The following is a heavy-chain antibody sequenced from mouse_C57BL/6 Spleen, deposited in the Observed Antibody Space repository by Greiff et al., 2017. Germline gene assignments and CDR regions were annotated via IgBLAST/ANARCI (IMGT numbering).Heavy chain of an antibody. CDR2: INPNNGGT. CDR3: ARGGTIYHGNYRDAMDY. J-gene: IGHJ4*01. D-gene: IGHD2-1*01. Sequence: EVQLQQSGPELVKPGASVKIPCKASGYTFTDYNMDWVKQSHGKSLEWIGDINPNNGGTIYNQKFKGKATLTVDKSSSTAYMELRSLTSEDTAVXYCARGGTIYHGNYRDAMDYWGQGTSVTVSS. V-gene: IGHV1-18*01. CDR1: GYTFTDYN.